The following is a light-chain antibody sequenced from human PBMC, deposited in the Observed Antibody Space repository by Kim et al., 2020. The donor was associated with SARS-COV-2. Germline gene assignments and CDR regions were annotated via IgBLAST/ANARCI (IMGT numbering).Light chain of an antibody. CDR3: MQGTLWPPYT. V-gene: IGKV2-30*01. Sequence: DVVMTQSPLSLPVTLGQPASISCRSSLSLVYSGGNTYLNWFQQRPGQSPRRLIYKVSNRDSGVPDRFSGSGSGTDFTLKISRVEAEDVGVYYCMQGTLWPPYTFGQGTKLEIK. CDR2: KVS. CDR1: LSLVYSGGNTY. J-gene: IGKJ2*01.